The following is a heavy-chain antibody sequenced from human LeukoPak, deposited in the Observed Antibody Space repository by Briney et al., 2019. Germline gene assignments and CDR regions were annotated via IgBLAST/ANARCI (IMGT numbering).Heavy chain of an antibody. CDR3: ACNYYDNSGNYADAFDI. D-gene: IGHD3-22*01. V-gene: IGHV4-59*08. J-gene: IGHJ3*02. CDR1: GGSISSYY. Sequence: SETLSLTCTVSGGSISSYYWSWIRQPPGKGLEWIGYICYSGGSNYNPSLKSPVTISVDTSKNQLSLKLSSVTAADTAVYYCACNYYDNSGNYADAFDIWGQGTMVTASS. CDR2: ICYSGGS.